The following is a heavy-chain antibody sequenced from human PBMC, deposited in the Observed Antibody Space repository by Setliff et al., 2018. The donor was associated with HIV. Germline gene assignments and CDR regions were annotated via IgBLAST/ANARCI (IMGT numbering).Heavy chain of an antibody. CDR3: AREGLWNCRGGTCNDGLDI. V-gene: IGHV4-34*01. J-gene: IGHJ3*02. D-gene: IGHD2-15*01. CDR1: GGSFSGYS. Sequence: SETLSLTCAVYGGSFSGYSWIWIRQPPGKGLEWIGEINHSGSANYNPSLKSRVTISLDTSRNQFSLKLTSVTAADTAVYYCAREGLWNCRGGTCNDGLDIWGQGTKVTVSS. CDR2: INHSGSA.